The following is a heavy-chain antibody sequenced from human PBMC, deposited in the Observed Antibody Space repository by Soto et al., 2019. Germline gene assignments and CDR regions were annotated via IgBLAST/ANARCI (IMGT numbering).Heavy chain of an antibody. CDR3: ARGSRHFDWLPDY. CDR2: IYPTGST. CDR1: GGSISSGGYS. V-gene: IGHV4-30-2*06. D-gene: IGHD3-9*01. J-gene: IGHJ4*02. Sequence: SETLSLTCTVSGGSISSGGYSWSWIRQSPEKGLEWLGCIYPTGSTYYHPSLKSRVTMSVDTSKHQFSLKVSSVTAADTAVYYCARGSRHFDWLPDYWGQGTQVTDSS.